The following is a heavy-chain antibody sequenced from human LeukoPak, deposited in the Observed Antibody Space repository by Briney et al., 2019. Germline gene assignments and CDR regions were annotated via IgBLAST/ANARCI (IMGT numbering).Heavy chain of an antibody. CDR2: INPNSGGT. CDR3: ARGFPPRRNYDINGYYSYYFDY. Sequence: ASVKVSCKASGYTFTGYYMHWVRQAPGQGLEWMGWINPNSGGTNYAQKFQGRVTMTTDTSTTTAYMELRSLRFDDMAVYYCARGFPPRRNYDINGYYSYYFDYWGQGTLVTVSS. V-gene: IGHV1-2*02. J-gene: IGHJ4*02. D-gene: IGHD3-22*01. CDR1: GYTFTGYY.